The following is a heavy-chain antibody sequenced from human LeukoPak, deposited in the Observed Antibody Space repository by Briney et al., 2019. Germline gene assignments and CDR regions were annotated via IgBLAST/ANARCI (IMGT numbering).Heavy chain of an antibody. V-gene: IGHV3-21*04. CDR3: ARDFWATNYYYGMDV. D-gene: IGHD3-3*01. J-gene: IGHJ6*02. CDR1: GFTFSSYS. CDR2: ISSSSSYI. Sequence: GGSLRLSCAASGFTFSSYSMNWVRQAPGKGLEWVSSISSSSSYIYYADSVKGRFTISRDNSKNTLYLQMDNLRAEDTALYYCARDFWATNYYYGMDVWGQGTTVTVS.